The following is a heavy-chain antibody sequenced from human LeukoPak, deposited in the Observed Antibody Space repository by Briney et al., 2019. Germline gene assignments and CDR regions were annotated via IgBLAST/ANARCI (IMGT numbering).Heavy chain of an antibody. Sequence: SETLSLTCTVSGDSISGGVFYWSWIRQHQGKGLEWIGYISYSGSTYYTPSLESRVTISVDTSQNQFSLRLSSLTAADTAVYYCARDKAHNYFDYWGQGTVVTVSS. CDR1: GDSISGGVFY. V-gene: IGHV4-31*03. CDR3: ARDKAHNYFDY. J-gene: IGHJ4*02. CDR2: ISYSGST.